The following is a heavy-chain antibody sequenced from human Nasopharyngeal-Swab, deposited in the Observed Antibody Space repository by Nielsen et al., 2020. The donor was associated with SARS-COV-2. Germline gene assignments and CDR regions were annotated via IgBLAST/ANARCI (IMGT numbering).Heavy chain of an antibody. Sequence: SETLSLTCTVSGGSIDTYYWNWIRQPPGKELEWTGYIFYIGATKYNPSLEGRVTISLDTSKNQFFLRLSAVTAADTAVYFCARKYGSGSYIGFDPWGQGTLVTVSS. CDR3: ARKYGSGSYIGFDP. D-gene: IGHD3-10*01. J-gene: IGHJ5*02. CDR1: GGSIDTYY. CDR2: IFYIGAT. V-gene: IGHV4-59*01.